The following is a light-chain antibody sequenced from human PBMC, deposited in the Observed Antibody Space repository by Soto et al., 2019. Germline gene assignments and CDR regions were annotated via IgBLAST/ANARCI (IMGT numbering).Light chain of an antibody. CDR2: GAS. CDR1: QSVRSN. V-gene: IGKV3-15*01. CDR3: QQYNDWPRT. J-gene: IGKJ1*01. Sequence: IVMTQSPVTLSVSPGERATLSCRASQSVRSNLAWYQQQLGQAPRLLIYGASTRATGIPARFSGSGSGTEFTLTISSLQSEDFAIYYCQQYNDWPRTFGQGTKVEIK.